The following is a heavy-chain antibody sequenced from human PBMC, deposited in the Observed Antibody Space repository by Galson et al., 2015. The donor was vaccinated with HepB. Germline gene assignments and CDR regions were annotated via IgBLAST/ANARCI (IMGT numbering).Heavy chain of an antibody. D-gene: IGHD3-10*01. J-gene: IGHJ4*02. V-gene: IGHV1-69*13. CDR2: INPTYGSP. CDR3: AGGGGVVINYFDY. CDR1: GGSFRPYF. Sequence: SVKVSCKASGGSFRPYFISWLRQAPGQGPEWMGGINPTYGSPNYAQKLKGRVTITADESSGTAYMELSSLTSEDTAVYYCAGGGGVVINYFDYWGQGTLVTVSS.